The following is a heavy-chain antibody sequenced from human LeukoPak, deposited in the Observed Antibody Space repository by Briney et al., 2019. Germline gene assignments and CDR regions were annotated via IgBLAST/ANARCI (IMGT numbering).Heavy chain of an antibody. CDR1: GFTFNGYA. CDR2: ISGSGGNT. V-gene: IGHV3-23*01. CDR3: AKEKETTAPYNWFDP. D-gene: IGHD4-11*01. Sequence: AGGSLRLSCAASGFTFNGYAMSWVRQAPGKGLEWVSTISGSGGNTYYADSVKGRFTISRDNSKNTLSLQMNSLRAEDTAIYYCAKEKETTAPYNWFDPWGQGTLVTVSS. J-gene: IGHJ5*02.